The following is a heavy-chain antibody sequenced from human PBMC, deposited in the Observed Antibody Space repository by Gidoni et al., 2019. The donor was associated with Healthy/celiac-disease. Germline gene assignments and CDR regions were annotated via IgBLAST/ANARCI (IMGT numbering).Heavy chain of an antibody. Sequence: QLQLQESGPGLVKPSETLSLTCTVSGGSISSSSYYWGWIRQPPGKGLEWIGSIYYSGSTYYNPSLKSRVTISVDTSKNQFSLKLSSVTAADTAEYYCARGAASVTRVVYYFDYWGQGTLVTVSS. V-gene: IGHV4-39*01. CDR1: GGSISSSSYY. CDR2: IYYSGST. D-gene: IGHD2-8*02. J-gene: IGHJ4*02. CDR3: ARGAASVTRVVYYFDY.